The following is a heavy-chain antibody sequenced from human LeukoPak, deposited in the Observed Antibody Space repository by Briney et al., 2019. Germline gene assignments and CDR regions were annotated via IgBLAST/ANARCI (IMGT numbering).Heavy chain of an antibody. CDR1: GFTFSNYA. D-gene: IGHD6-13*01. CDR3: ARSGSSSWYFGWFDP. V-gene: IGHV3-23*01. J-gene: IGHJ5*02. CDR2: NSGSGGST. Sequence: GGSLRLSCAASGFTFSNYAMNWVRQAPGKGLEWVSGNSGSGGSTEYADSVKGRFTISRDNSKNTLYLQTNSLRAEDTAIYYCARSGSSSWYFGWFDPWGQGTLVTVSS.